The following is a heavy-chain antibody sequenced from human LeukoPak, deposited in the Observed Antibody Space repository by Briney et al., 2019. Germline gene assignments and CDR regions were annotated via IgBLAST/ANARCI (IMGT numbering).Heavy chain of an antibody. CDR1: GYSISTGYY. CDR3: ASGRVTMIVVVYAFDI. CDR2: FYHGGST. D-gene: IGHD3-22*01. V-gene: IGHV4-38-2*02. Sequence: SETLSLTCTVSGYSISTGYYWDWIRQPPGKGLEWIGTFYHGGSTYYNPSLKSRVTISVDTSKNQFSLNLTSVTAADTAVYYCASGRVTMIVVVYAFDIWGQGTMVTVSS. J-gene: IGHJ3*02.